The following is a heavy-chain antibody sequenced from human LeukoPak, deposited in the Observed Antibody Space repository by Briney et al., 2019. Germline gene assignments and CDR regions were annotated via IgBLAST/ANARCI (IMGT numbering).Heavy chain of an antibody. CDR3: ARRDPYSSWSPINYNYYYMDV. V-gene: IGHV4-39*07. D-gene: IGHD6-13*01. J-gene: IGHJ6*03. CDR1: GGSISSSSYY. CDR2: IYHSGST. Sequence: PSETLSLTCTVSGGSISSSSYYWGWIRQPTGKGLEWIGCIYHSGSTYYNPSLKSRVIISLDMARSQLSLNLRSVTAADTAVYYCARRDPYSSWSPINYNYYYMDVWGKGTTVTVSS.